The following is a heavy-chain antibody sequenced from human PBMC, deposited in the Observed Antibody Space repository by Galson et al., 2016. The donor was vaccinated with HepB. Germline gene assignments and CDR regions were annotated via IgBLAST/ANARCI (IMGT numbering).Heavy chain of an antibody. CDR2: ISASGAST. V-gene: IGHV3-23*01. CDR1: GFAFRTYS. CDR3: TKGRGQYVPASRYFDL. J-gene: IGHJ2*01. D-gene: IGHD1-26*01. Sequence: SLRLSCAASGFAFRTYSMNWVRQTPGKGLEWVSTISASGASTYYADSVKGRFTISRDNSDNTLYLQMSSLRTEDTALYFCTKGRGQYVPASRYFDLWGRGTLVTVSS.